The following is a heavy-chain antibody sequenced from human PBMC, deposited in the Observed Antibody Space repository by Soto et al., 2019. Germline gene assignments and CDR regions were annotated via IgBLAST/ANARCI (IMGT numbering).Heavy chain of an antibody. CDR2: IWYDGSNK. CDR3: ARDRDGATGTTPAAFDI. Sequence: GGSLRLSCAASGFTFSSYGMHWVRQAPGKGLEWVAVIWYDGSNKYYADSVKGRFTISRDNSKNTLYLQMNSPRAEDTAVYYCARDRDGATGTTPAAFDIWGQGTMVTVSS. CDR1: GFTFSSYG. V-gene: IGHV3-33*01. D-gene: IGHD1-1*01. J-gene: IGHJ3*02.